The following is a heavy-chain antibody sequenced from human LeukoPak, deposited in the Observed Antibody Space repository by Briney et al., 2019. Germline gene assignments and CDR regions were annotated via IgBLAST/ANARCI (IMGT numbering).Heavy chain of an antibody. CDR3: VKSAGFDWLSPLDAFDI. Sequence: GGSLRLSCSASGFTFSRYAMHWVRQAPGKGLEYVSAISSSGGSTYYADSVKGRFTISRDNSKDTLYLQMSSLRAEDTTVYYCVKSAGFDWLSPLDAFDIWGQGTMATVSS. CDR2: ISSSGGST. D-gene: IGHD3-9*01. CDR1: GFTFSRYA. V-gene: IGHV3-64D*06. J-gene: IGHJ3*02.